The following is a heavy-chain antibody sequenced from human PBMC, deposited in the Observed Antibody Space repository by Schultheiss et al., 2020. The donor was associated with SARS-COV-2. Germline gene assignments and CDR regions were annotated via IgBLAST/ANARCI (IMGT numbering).Heavy chain of an antibody. CDR1: GFSFSGSS. D-gene: IGHD3-3*01. CDR3: AKDQTFGVVSYGMDV. V-gene: IGHV3-48*01. Sequence: GGSLRLSFAASGFSFSGSSMHWVRQAPGKGLEWVSYISSSGSPIFYADSVKGRFTISRDNSKNTVYLQMNSLRAEDTALYYCAKDQTFGVVSYGMDVWGQGTTVTVSS. J-gene: IGHJ6*02. CDR2: ISSSGSPI.